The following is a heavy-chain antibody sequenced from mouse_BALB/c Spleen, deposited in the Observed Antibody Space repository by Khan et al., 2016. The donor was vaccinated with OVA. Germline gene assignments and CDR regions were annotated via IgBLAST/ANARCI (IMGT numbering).Heavy chain of an antibody. J-gene: IGHJ3*01. CDR2: ISSGGDYI. CDR3: AGHNYGPCAY. CDR1: GFTFSTYA. D-gene: IGHD1-1*01. Sequence: EVELVESGGDFVKPGGSLKLSCSASGFTFSTYAMSWVRQTPEKRLEWVAAISSGGDYIYYPDRLQGRFTISGDNAKNTLYLQMRSLRSEETAMYYCAGHNYGPCAYWGQGTLVTDSA. V-gene: IGHV5-9-3*01.